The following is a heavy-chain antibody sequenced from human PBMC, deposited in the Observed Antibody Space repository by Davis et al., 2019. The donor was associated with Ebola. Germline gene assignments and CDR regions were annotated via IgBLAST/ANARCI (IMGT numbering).Heavy chain of an antibody. CDR3: ARGYYDSSGYYYWFDP. D-gene: IGHD3-22*01. J-gene: IGHJ5*02. CDR2: INPSGGST. Sequence: APVKISCKASGYTFTSYYMHWVRQAPGQGLEWMGIINPSGGSTSYAQKFQGRVTMTRDTSTSTVYMELSSLRSEDTAVYYCARGYYDSSGYYYWFDPWGQGTLVTVSS. CDR1: GYTFTSYY. V-gene: IGHV1-46*01.